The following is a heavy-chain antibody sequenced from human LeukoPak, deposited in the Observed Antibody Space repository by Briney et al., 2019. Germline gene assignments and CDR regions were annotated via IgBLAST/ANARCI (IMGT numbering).Heavy chain of an antibody. CDR2: ISSSSSYI. V-gene: IGHV3-21*01. CDR1: GFTFSSYS. Sequence: GGSLRLSCAASGFTFSSYSMNWVRQAPGKGLEWFSSISSSSSYIYYADSVKGRFTISRDNAKNSLYLQMNSLRAEDTAVYYCARDNKNFGIAVAGSWGQGTLVTVSS. CDR3: ARDNKNFGIAVAGS. D-gene: IGHD6-19*01. J-gene: IGHJ5*02.